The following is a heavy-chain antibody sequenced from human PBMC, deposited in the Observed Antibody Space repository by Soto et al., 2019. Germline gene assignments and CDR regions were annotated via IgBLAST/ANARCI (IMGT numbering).Heavy chain of an antibody. V-gene: IGHV1-3*01. CDR1: GYTFTSYA. J-gene: IGHJ5*02. D-gene: IGHD3-10*01. CDR3: ARMVRGVIWWFDP. Sequence: VASVKVSCKASGYTFTSYAMHWVRQAPGQRLEWMGWINAGNGNTKYSQKFQGRVTITRDTSASTAYMELSSLRSEDTAVYYCARMVRGVIWWFDPWGQGTLVTVSS. CDR2: INAGNGNT.